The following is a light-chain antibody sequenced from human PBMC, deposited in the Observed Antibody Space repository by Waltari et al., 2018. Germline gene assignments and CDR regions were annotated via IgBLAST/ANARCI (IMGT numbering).Light chain of an antibody. CDR3: SSYTSSSTLV. Sequence: QSALTQPASVSGSPGPSITISCTGTSSAVGGYNYVSWYRQYPGKAHKLMIYDVNTRPPGVSNRCPGSKSGNTASLTISVLQAEDGADYYCSSYTSSSTLVFGGGTKLTVL. J-gene: IGLJ3*02. CDR2: DVN. V-gene: IGLV2-14*03. CDR1: SSAVGGYNY.